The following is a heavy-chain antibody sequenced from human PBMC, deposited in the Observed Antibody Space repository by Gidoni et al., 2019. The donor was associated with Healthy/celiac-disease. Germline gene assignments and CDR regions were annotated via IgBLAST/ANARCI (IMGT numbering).Heavy chain of an antibody. CDR1: GFPFSRYS. J-gene: IGHJ6*02. CDR3: ARIGYCSGGSCYSHYYYGMDV. D-gene: IGHD2-15*01. CDR2: ISSSSSTI. V-gene: IGHV3-48*02. Sequence: EVQLVESGGGWVQPGGSLIPSCAASGFPFSRYSMTWLRQAPGKGLEWVSYISSSSSTIYYADSVKGRFTISRDNAKNSLYLQMNSLRDEDTAVYYCARIGYCSGGSCYSHYYYGMDVWGQGTTVTVSS.